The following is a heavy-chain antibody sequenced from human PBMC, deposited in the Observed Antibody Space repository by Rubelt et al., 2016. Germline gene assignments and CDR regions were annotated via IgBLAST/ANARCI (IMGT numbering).Heavy chain of an antibody. CDR1: GGSFIGYY. D-gene: IGHD7-27*01. Sequence: QVQLQQWGAGLLKPSETLSLTCAVYGGSFIGYYWSWIRQPPGKGLEWIGEINHRGSTNYNPSLKSRVTISVDTSMNQFSLNLRYVTAADTAVYYCARLPGIAWFDPWGQGTLVTVSS. CDR2: INHRGST. CDR3: ARLPGIAWFDP. J-gene: IGHJ5*02. V-gene: IGHV4-34*01.